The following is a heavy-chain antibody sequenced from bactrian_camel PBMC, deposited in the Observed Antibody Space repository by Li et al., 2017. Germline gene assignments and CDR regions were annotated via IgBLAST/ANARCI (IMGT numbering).Heavy chain of an antibody. D-gene: IGHD3*01. Sequence: HVQLVESGGGLVQPGGSLSLSCTTSGFTFSRYSMNWVRQAPGKGFEWVAGINIGGGSTYYADSVKGRFLISRDNAKNTLHIQLNSLETEDTAMYYCAARYIGYAEEFEYWCQGTQVTVS. CDR2: INIGGGST. CDR3: AARYIGYAEEFEY. V-gene: IGHV3S1*01. J-gene: IGHJ4*01. CDR1: GFTFSRYS.